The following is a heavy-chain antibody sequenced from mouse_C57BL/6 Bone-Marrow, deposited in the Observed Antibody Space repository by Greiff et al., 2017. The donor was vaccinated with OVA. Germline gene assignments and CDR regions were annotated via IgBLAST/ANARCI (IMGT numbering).Heavy chain of an antibody. D-gene: IGHD1-1*01. CDR3: ASRYYYGYWYFDV. V-gene: IGHV1-64*01. CDR1: GYTFTSYW. CDR2: IHPNSGST. J-gene: IGHJ1*03. Sequence: QVQLQQPGAELVKPGASVKLTCKASGYTFTSYWMHWVRQRPGQGLEWIGMIHPNSGSTNYNEKFKSKTTLTVDKSSSTAYMQLSSLTSEDSAVYFCASRYYYGYWYFDVWGTGATVSVSS.